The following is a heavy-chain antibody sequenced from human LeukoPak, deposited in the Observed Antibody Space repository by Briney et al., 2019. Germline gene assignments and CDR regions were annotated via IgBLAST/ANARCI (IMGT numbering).Heavy chain of an antibody. D-gene: IGHD3-9*01. CDR3: ATDQRYAFDY. Sequence: GGSLRLSCDTSGFTFSNYAMNWVRQAPGKGLEWISNIRTTAEGAKYAYYADSVKGRVTISRDDGKNTLYLHMNSLRDDDTAVYYCATDQRYAFDYWGQGILVTVSS. CDR2: IRTTAEGAKYA. J-gene: IGHJ4*02. V-gene: IGHV3-48*02. CDR1: GFTFSNYA.